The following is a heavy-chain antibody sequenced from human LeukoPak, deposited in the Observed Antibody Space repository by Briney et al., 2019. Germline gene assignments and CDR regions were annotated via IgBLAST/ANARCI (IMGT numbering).Heavy chain of an antibody. CDR1: GFTFSSYG. V-gene: IGHV3-30*02. Sequence: PGGSLRLSCAASGFTFSSYGMHWVRQAPGKGLEWVAFIRYDGSNKYYADSVKGRFTISRDNSKNTLYLQMNSLRAEDTAVYYCAKDVARPYYYDSSGYYPGDWGQGTLVTVSS. CDR3: AKDVARPYYYDSSGYYPGD. CDR2: IRYDGSNK. D-gene: IGHD3-22*01. J-gene: IGHJ4*02.